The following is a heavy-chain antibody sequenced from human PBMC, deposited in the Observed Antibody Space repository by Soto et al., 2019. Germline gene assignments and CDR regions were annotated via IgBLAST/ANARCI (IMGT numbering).Heavy chain of an antibody. CDR1: GGSISSGGYY. CDR2: IYYSGSN. D-gene: IGHD2-15*01. Sequence: QVQLQESGPGLVKPSQTLSLTCTVSGGSISSGGYYWSWIRQHPGKGLEWIGYIYYSGSNYYNPSLKSRVTISVDTSKNQFSLKLSSVTAADTAVYYCARDIVVVGNFDYWGQGTLVTVSS. J-gene: IGHJ4*02. V-gene: IGHV4-31*03. CDR3: ARDIVVVGNFDY.